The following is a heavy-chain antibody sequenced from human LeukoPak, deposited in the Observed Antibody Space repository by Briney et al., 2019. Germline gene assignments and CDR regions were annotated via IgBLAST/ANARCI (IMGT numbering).Heavy chain of an antibody. Sequence: ASVKVSCKASGYTFTGYYMHWVRQAPGQGLEWMGWINPNSGGTNYAQKFQGRITMTRDTSISTAYMELSRLRSDDTAVYYCARVHTKNYYDSSGWRYAFDIWGQGTMVTVSS. V-gene: IGHV1-2*02. CDR3: ARVHTKNYYDSSGWRYAFDI. J-gene: IGHJ3*02. CDR2: INPNSGGT. D-gene: IGHD3-22*01. CDR1: GYTFTGYY.